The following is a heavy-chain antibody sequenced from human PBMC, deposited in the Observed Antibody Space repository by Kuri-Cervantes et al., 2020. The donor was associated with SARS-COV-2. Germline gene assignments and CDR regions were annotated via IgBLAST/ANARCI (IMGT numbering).Heavy chain of an antibody. D-gene: IGHD1-26*01. CDR3: ARGGLLVGSPHYYYYAMDV. V-gene: IGHV4-4*07. CDR1: GGSISSYY. CDR2: IYTSGST. J-gene: IGHJ6*02. Sequence: GSLRLSCTVSGGSISSYYWSWIRQPAGKGLEWIGRIYTSGSTNYNPSLKSRLTISVDTSKRQFSLELRSLTAADTAFYYCARGGLLVGSPHYYYYAMDVWGQGTTVTVSS.